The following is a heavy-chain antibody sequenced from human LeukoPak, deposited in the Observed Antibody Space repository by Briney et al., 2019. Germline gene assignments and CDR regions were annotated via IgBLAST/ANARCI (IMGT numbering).Heavy chain of an antibody. Sequence: QPGGSLRLSCAASGFTFNNYAMNWVRQAPGKGLEWVSSISGGGETTYYADSAKGRFTISRDNSQNTLYLQMNSLRAEDTAVYYCARDYADYVGYSFFDYWGQGTLVTVSS. CDR1: GFTFNNYA. J-gene: IGHJ4*02. CDR2: ISGGGETT. D-gene: IGHD4-17*01. V-gene: IGHV3-23*01. CDR3: ARDYADYVGYSFFDY.